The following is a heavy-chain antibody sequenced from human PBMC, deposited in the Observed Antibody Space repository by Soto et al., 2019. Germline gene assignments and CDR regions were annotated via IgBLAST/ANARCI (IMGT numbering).Heavy chain of an antibody. D-gene: IGHD6-13*01. CDR3: ARKPYSSSWSDY. Sequence: SGFTFDDYGMSWVRQAPGKGLEWVSGINWNGGSTGYADSVKGRFTISRDNAKNSLYLQMNSLRAEDTALYYCARKPYSSSWSDYWGQGTLVTVSS. CDR2: INWNGGST. CDR1: GFTFDDYG. V-gene: IGHV3-20*03. J-gene: IGHJ4*02.